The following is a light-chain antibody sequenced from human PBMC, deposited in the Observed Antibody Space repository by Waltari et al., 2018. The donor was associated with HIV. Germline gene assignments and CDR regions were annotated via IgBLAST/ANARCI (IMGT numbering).Light chain of an antibody. V-gene: IGLV3-19*01. CDR3: NSRDSSGNHVF. J-gene: IGLJ2*01. Sequence: SSELTQDPVVSVALGQTVRITCQGDSLRTSYASWYQQKPGQAPVLVIFAKNNRPSGTPDRFSGSGSGNTTSLTITGAQAEDEADYYCNSRDSSGNHVFFGGGTKLTVL. CDR2: AKN. CDR1: SLRTSY.